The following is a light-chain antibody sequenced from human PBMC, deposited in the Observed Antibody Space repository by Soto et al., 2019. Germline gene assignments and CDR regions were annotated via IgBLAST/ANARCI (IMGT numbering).Light chain of an antibody. CDR1: RSIYSY. Sequence: IQMTQSPSSLSASVGDRVTITCRASRSIYSYLHWYQQKPGKAPKLLIFGASTLYSGVPSRFRGSTSGSGFTDYSLTITSLQPEDFATYYCQHTYDTPAFGGGTTVQVK. J-gene: IGKJ4*01. CDR2: GAS. CDR3: QHTYDTPA. V-gene: IGKV1-39*01.